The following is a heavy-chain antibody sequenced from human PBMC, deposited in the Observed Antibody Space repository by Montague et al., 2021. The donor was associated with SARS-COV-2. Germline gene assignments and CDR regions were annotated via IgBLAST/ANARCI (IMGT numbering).Heavy chain of an antibody. V-gene: IGHV4-59*01. CDR2: MSYSGTT. D-gene: IGHD7-27*01. CDR3: ARGRDQLGWFDP. CDR1: GGSISRYY. J-gene: IGHJ5*02. Sequence: SETLSLTCTVSGGSISRYYGSWIRQPPGKGLEWIGYMSYSGTTNYNPSLRSRLTMSIDTSKDQLSLKLSSLTAADAAVYYCARGRDQLGWFDPWGQGTLVTVSS.